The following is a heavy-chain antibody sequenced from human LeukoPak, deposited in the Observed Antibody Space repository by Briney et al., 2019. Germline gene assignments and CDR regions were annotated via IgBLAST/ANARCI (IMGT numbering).Heavy chain of an antibody. Sequence: ASVKVSCKASGYTFTGYYMHWVRQAPGQGLEWMGWINPNSGGTNYAQKFQGRVTMTRDTSISTAYMELSRLGSDDTAVYYCARDPRLGDYGDYYFDYWGQGTLVTVSS. J-gene: IGHJ4*02. D-gene: IGHD4-17*01. CDR2: INPNSGGT. V-gene: IGHV1-2*02. CDR3: ARDPRLGDYGDYYFDY. CDR1: GYTFTGYY.